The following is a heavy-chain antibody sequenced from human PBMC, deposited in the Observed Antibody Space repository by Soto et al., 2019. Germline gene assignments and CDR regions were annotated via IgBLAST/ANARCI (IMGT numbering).Heavy chain of an antibody. D-gene: IGHD3-22*01. CDR1: GFTFSSYA. Sequence: PGGSLRLSCAASGFTFSSYAMHWVRQAPGKGLEWVAVISYDGSNKYYADSVKGRFTIARDNSKNTRYLQMNSRRAEDTAVDYCARPYTYYDNPYDDYYGMDVWGQGTTVTVSS. J-gene: IGHJ6*02. CDR3: ARPYTYYDNPYDDYYGMDV. CDR2: ISYDGSNK. V-gene: IGHV3-30-3*01.